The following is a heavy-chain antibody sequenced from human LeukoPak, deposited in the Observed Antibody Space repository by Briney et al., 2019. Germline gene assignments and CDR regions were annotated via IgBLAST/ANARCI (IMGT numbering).Heavy chain of an antibody. CDR1: GFTFSSYG. CDR2: IRYDGSNK. Sequence: GGSLRLSCAASGFTFSSYGMHWVRQAPGKGLEWVAFIRYDGSNKYYADSVKGRFTISRDNSKNTLYLQMNSLRAEDTAVYYCAKFVGLLTNFDYWGQGTLVAVSS. CDR3: AKFVGLLTNFDY. D-gene: IGHD2-15*01. V-gene: IGHV3-30*02. J-gene: IGHJ4*02.